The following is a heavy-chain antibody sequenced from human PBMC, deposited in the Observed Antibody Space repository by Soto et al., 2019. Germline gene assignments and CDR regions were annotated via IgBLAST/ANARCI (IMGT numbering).Heavy chain of an antibody. CDR2: ISAGGYHA. V-gene: IGHV3-23*01. CDR3: ARYISASHPDY. J-gene: IGHJ4*02. CDR1: GFTFSFYP. Sequence: GGSLRLSCAASGFTFSFYPMSWVRRAPGKGLEWVSSISAGGYHAYYADSVKGRFTISRDNSKNSLYLEVNSLRAEDTAVYYCARYISASHPDYWGQGT. D-gene: IGHD6-6*01.